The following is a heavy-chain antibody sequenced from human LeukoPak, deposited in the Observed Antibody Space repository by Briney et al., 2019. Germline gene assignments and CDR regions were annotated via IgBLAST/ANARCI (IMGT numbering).Heavy chain of an antibody. V-gene: IGHV3-23*01. Sequence: GGSLRLSCAASGFTFSSYAMSWVRQAPGEGLEWVSAISGSGGSTYYADSVKGRFTISRDNSKNTLYLQMNSLRAEDTAVYHCAKDRTWIQPRDSDYWGQGTLVTVSS. CDR1: GFTFSSYA. CDR3: AKDRTWIQPRDSDY. D-gene: IGHD5-18*01. CDR2: ISGSGGST. J-gene: IGHJ4*02.